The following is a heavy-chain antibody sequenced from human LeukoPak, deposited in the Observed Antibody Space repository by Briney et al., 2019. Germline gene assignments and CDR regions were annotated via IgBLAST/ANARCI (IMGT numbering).Heavy chain of an antibody. CDR1: GFTVSSNY. CDR3: ARLGYCSGGSCYHSGLDY. J-gene: IGHJ4*02. Sequence: PGGSLRHSCAASGFTVSSNYMSWVRQAPGKGLEWVSVIYSGGSTYYADSVKGRFTISRDNSKNTLYLQMNSLRAEDTAVYYCARLGYCSGGSCYHSGLDYWGQGTLVTVSS. V-gene: IGHV3-66*01. D-gene: IGHD2-15*01. CDR2: IYSGGST.